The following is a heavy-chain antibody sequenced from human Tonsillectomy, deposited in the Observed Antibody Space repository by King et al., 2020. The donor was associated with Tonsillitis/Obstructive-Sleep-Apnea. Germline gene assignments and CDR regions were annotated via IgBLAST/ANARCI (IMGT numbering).Heavy chain of an antibody. CDR1: GFTFSSYA. CDR2: ISYDGSNK. J-gene: IGHJ4*02. Sequence: VQLVESGGGVVQPGRSLRLSCAASGFTFSSYAMHWVRQAPGKGLEWVAVISYDGSNKYYADSVKGRFTISRDNSKNTLYLQMNSLRAEDTAVYYCARVGVVPAATIDYWGQGTLVTVSS. V-gene: IGHV3-30*04. CDR3: ARVGVVPAATIDY. D-gene: IGHD2-2*01.